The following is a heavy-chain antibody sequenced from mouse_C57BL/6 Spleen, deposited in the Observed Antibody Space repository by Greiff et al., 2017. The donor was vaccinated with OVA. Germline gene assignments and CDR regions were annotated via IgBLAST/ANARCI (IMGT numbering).Heavy chain of an antibody. D-gene: IGHD1-1*01. CDR3: ARRNYYGSSYVYFDY. Sequence: LVEPGASVKMSCKASGYTFTDYNMHWVKQSHGKSLEWIGYINPNNGGTSYNQKFKGKATLTVNKSSSTAYMGLRSLTSEDSAVYYCARRNYYGSSYVYFDYWGQGTTLTVSS. J-gene: IGHJ2*01. CDR1: GYTFTDYN. V-gene: IGHV1-22*01. CDR2: INPNNGGT.